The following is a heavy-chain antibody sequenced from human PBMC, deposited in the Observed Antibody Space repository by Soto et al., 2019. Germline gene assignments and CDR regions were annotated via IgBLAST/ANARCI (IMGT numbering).Heavy chain of an antibody. Sequence: QVQLQESGPGLVKPSETLSLTCNVSGGSISGYYWSWIRQPPGKRLEWIGYIYHTGSTNYNPSLKSRVTISLDTSKTQFSLKLNSVTAADTAVYYCAKEEGVAMGPCFDYWGRGTVVTVSS. CDR1: GGSISGYY. V-gene: IGHV4-59*01. J-gene: IGHJ4*02. D-gene: IGHD5-18*01. CDR2: IYHTGST. CDR3: AKEEGVAMGPCFDY.